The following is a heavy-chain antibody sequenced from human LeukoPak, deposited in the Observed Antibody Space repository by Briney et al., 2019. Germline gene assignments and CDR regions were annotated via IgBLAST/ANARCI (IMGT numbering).Heavy chain of an antibody. D-gene: IGHD6-6*01. V-gene: IGHV3-48*03. CDR2: ISSSGSTI. J-gene: IGHJ4*02. CDR3: ARDPRAARPHYFDY. Sequence: TGGSLRLSCAASGFTFSSYEMNWVRQAPGKGLEWVSYISSSGSTIYYADSVKGRFTISRDNAKHSLYLQMNSLRAEDTAVYYCARDPRAARPHYFDYWGQGTLVTVSS. CDR1: GFTFSSYE.